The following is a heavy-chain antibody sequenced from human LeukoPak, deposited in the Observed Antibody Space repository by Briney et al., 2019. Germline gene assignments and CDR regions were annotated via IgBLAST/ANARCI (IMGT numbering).Heavy chain of an antibody. V-gene: IGHV3-7*01. CDR2: IRQDGSEK. CDR1: GFTFSTYW. Sequence: PGGSLRLSCAASGFTFSTYWMSWVRQAPGKGLEWVANIRQDGSEKYYVDSVKGRFTISRDNAKNSLYLQMNSLRAEDTAVYYCTSGNYFDSWGQGTLVTVSS. CDR3: TSGNYFDS. J-gene: IGHJ4*02. D-gene: IGHD1-26*01.